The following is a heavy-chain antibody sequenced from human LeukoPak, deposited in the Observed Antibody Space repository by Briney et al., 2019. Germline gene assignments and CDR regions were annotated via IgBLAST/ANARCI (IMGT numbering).Heavy chain of an antibody. J-gene: IGHJ2*01. V-gene: IGHV3-23*01. CDR3: AKAVPVIGSSYWYFDL. Sequence: PGGSLRLSCAASGFTFSAYGMSWVRQSPRKGLEWVSGVSGADGTTYYADSVKGRLTISRDNSKSTLYLQMNSLRAEDTAVYYCAKAVPVIGSSYWYFDLWGRGTLVTVSS. CDR1: GFTFSAYG. CDR2: VSGADGTT. D-gene: IGHD3-16*02.